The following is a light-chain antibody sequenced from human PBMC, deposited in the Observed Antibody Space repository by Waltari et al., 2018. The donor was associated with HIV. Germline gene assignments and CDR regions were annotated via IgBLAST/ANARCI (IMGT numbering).Light chain of an antibody. CDR1: NTEGKR. CDR3: QVGDSTSDHVL. CDR2: YDN. Sequence: VLTQTPSDTVAPEMTATVPCGGPNTEGKRAHRYQQKPGQAPVLVTYYDNKRPTGIPERFPGSNSGETATLTSRRVGDGDDADYYCQVGDSTSDHVLFGGGTKLTVL. J-gene: IGLJ2*01. V-gene: IGLV3-21*04.